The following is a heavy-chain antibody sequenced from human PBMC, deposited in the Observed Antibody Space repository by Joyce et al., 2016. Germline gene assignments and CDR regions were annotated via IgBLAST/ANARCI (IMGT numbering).Heavy chain of an antibody. Sequence: DVQLLQSGAEVKKPGESLKISCKGPGYNFNNYWLGWVRQMPGKGLEWMGIISGGDSETRYSPSFQGQVTISADKSLSTAYLQWSSLKASDSAIYYCARRLVGFYETSGWIFDYWGQGIQVTVS. CDR2: ISGGDSET. CDR3: ARRLVGFYETSGWIFDY. V-gene: IGHV5-51*01. D-gene: IGHD6-19*01. J-gene: IGHJ4*02. CDR1: GYNFNNYW.